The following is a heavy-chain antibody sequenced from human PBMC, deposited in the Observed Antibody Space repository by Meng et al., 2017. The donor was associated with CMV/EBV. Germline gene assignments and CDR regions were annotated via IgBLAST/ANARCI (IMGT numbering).Heavy chain of an antibody. J-gene: IGHJ6*02. CDR3: ARGGGGTRDYYYYGMDV. CDR2: SSSSSNYI. V-gene: IGHV3-21*01. D-gene: IGHD3-10*01. Sequence: SYSLSRVRQAQGKGLEWVTSSSSSSNYISYADSVKGRFTISRDNAKNSLYLQMNSLRAEDTAVYYCARGGGGTRDYYYYGMDVWGQGTTVTVSS. CDR1: SYS.